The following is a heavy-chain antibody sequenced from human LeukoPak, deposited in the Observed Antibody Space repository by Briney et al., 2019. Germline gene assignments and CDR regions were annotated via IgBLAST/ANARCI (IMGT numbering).Heavy chain of an antibody. CDR3: ARPNYYGSGSFYNEPDS. CDR2: ISSAGNIT. D-gene: IGHD3-10*01. J-gene: IGHJ4*02. Sequence: GGSLGLSCAAAGFTFSRSWMHWVRQAPGKGLVWVSRISSAGNITTYADSVKGRFTISRDNAKNTPYLQMSSLRAEDTAVYYCARPNYYGSGSFYNEPDSWGQGTLVTVSS. CDR1: GFTFSRSW. V-gene: IGHV3-74*01.